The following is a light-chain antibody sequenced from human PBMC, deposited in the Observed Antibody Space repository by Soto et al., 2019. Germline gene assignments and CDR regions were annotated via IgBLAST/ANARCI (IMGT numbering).Light chain of an antibody. V-gene: IGLV3-21*02. CDR3: QVWDNVDDHIYV. J-gene: IGLJ1*01. CDR1: NIGSKS. CDR2: DDS. Sequence: SYELSQAPSVSVAPGQTARITCGVDNIGSKSVHWYQQKPGQAPVLVIYDDSDRPSGIPERFSGSNSGTTATLTISRVEAGDEADFYCQVWDNVDDHIYVFGTGTKVTVL.